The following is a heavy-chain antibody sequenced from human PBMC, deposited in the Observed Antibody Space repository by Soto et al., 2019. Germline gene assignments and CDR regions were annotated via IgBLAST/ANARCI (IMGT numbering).Heavy chain of an antibody. V-gene: IGHV2-5*02. CDR2: IYWDNDK. CDR3: AHLMITYGGVIADDAFDV. D-gene: IGHD3-16*02. Sequence: PTQNPTLTRTFSGFSLTTRQEGVGWIRQPPGKALEWLAVIYWDNDKRYSPSLERRLTITKDTSKNQVVLTMTNMDPMDTATYYCAHLMITYGGVIADDAFDVWGQGTMVTVSS. CDR1: GFSLTTRQEG. J-gene: IGHJ3*01.